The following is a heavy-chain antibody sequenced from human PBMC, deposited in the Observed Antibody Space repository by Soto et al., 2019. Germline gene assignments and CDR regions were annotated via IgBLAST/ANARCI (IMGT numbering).Heavy chain of an antibody. Sequence: ASVKVSCKASGYTFTSYGISWVRQAPGQGLEWMGWISAYNGNTNYAQKLQGRVTMTTDTSTSTAYMELRSLRSDDTAVYYCARGFRLDSSGWTPMSYYSYGMDVWGQGTTVTAP. J-gene: IGHJ6*02. V-gene: IGHV1-18*01. D-gene: IGHD6-19*01. CDR1: GYTFTSYG. CDR3: ARGFRLDSSGWTPMSYYSYGMDV. CDR2: ISAYNGNT.